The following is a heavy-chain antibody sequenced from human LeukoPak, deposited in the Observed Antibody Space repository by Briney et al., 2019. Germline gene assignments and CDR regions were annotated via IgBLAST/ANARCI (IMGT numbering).Heavy chain of an antibody. Sequence: PGGSLRLSCAASGFTFSSYAMSWVRQAPGKGLEWVSAISGSGGSTYYADPVKGRFTISRDNSKNTLYLQMNSLRAEDTAVYYCAKDRYYYDSSGYYDYWGQGTLVTVSS. V-gene: IGHV3-23*01. CDR3: AKDRYYYDSSGYYDY. J-gene: IGHJ4*02. D-gene: IGHD3-22*01. CDR1: GFTFSSYA. CDR2: ISGSGGST.